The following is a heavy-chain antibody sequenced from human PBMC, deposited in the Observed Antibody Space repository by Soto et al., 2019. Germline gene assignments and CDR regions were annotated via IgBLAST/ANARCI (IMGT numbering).Heavy chain of an antibody. J-gene: IGHJ6*04. CDR1: GFTFSSYG. Sequence: GGSLRLSCAASGFTFSSYGMHWVRQAPGKGLEWVAVIWYDGSNKYYADSVKGRFTISRDNSKNTLYLQMNSLRAEDTAVYYCARAGLWFVELLGRYYYYGIDVWGKGTTVTVFS. D-gene: IGHD3-10*01. CDR2: IWYDGSNK. CDR3: ARAGLWFVELLGRYYYYGIDV. V-gene: IGHV3-33*01.